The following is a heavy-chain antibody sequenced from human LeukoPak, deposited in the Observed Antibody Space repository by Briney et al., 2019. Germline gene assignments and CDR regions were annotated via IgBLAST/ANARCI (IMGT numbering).Heavy chain of an antibody. CDR2: INHSGST. CDR3: ARGGRGITIFGVVNRGTFAY. V-gene: IGHV4-34*01. D-gene: IGHD3-3*01. Sequence: SETLSLTCAVYGGSFSGYYWGWIRQPPGKGLEWIGEINHSGSTNYNPSLKSRVTISVDTSKNQFSLKLSSVTAADTAVYYCARGGRGITIFGVVNRGTFAYWGQGTLVTVSS. J-gene: IGHJ4*02. CDR1: GGSFSGYY.